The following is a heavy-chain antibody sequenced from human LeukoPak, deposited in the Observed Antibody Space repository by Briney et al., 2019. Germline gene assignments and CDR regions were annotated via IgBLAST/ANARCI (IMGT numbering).Heavy chain of an antibody. Sequence: SETLSLTCTVSGGSISSGDYYWSWIRQPPGKGLEWIGYIYYSGSTYYNPSLKSRVTISVDTSKNQFSLKLSSVTAADTAVYYWAAETGDRNWFDPWGQGTLVTVSS. CDR2: IYYSGST. CDR1: GGSISSGDYY. V-gene: IGHV4-30-4*01. D-gene: IGHD3-10*01. J-gene: IGHJ5*02. CDR3: AAETGDRNWFDP.